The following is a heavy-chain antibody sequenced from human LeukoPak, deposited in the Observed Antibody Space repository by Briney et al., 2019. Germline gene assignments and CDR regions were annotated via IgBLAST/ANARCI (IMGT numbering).Heavy chain of an antibody. Sequence: GASVKVSCKASGYTFTGYYMHWVRQAPGQGLEWMGWINPNSGGTNYAQKFQGRVTMTRDTSISTAYMELSRLRSDDTAVYYCARGPTDVNYGSGSYYNDYRYYFDYWGQGTLVTVSS. D-gene: IGHD3-10*01. CDR2: INPNSGGT. CDR1: GYTFTGYY. V-gene: IGHV1-2*02. J-gene: IGHJ4*02. CDR3: ARGPTDVNYGSGSYYNDYRYYFDY.